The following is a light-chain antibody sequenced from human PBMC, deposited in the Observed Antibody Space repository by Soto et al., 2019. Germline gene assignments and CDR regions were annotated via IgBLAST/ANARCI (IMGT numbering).Light chain of an antibody. CDR1: SSDVGGYNY. V-gene: IGLV2-8*01. Sequence: QSVLTQPPSASGSPGQSVTISCTGTSSDVGGYNYVSWYQQHPGKAPKLMIYEVSKRPSGVPYRFSGSKSGNTASLTVSGLQAEDEADYYCSSYAGSNGVVFGGGTQLTVL. CDR2: EVS. CDR3: SSYAGSNGVV. J-gene: IGLJ2*01.